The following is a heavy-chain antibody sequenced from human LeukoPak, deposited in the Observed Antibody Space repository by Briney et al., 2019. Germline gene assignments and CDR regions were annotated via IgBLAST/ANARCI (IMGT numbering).Heavy chain of an antibody. J-gene: IGHJ5*02. CDR3: AKDPGLRLPRGYWFDP. D-gene: IGHD5-12*01. CDR2: IRYDGSNK. V-gene: IGHV3-30*02. CDR1: GFTFSSYG. Sequence: GGSLRLSCAASGFTFSSYGMHWVRQAPGKGLEWVAFIRYDGSNKYYADSVKGRFTISRDNSKNTLYLQMNSLRAEDTAVYYCAKDPGLRLPRGYWFDPWGQGTLVTVSS.